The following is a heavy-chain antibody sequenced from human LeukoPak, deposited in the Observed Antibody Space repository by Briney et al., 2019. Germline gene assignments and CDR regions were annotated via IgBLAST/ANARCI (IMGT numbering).Heavy chain of an antibody. CDR2: LFTGGNA. Sequence: SETLSLTCSVSGDSMNGYYWIWIRQTAGKGLEWIGRLFTGGNAECNPSLKSRVTMSAETSKSQFFLNLTSVTAADTAIYYCARGLRWDSGNDWGPEHWGQGVLVTVS. D-gene: IGHD5-12*01. CDR3: ARGLRWDSGNDWGPEH. V-gene: IGHV4-4*07. J-gene: IGHJ4*02. CDR1: GDSMNGYY.